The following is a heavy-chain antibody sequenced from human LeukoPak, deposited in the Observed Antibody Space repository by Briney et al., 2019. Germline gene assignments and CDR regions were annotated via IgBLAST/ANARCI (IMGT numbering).Heavy chain of an antibody. V-gene: IGHV4-28*01. CDR1: GYSISSGHW. Sequence: PSDTLSLTCTVSGYSISSGHWWGWIRQPPGKGLEWIGYIYPSGSTYYNPSLKSRVTMSVDTSKNQFSLKVSSVTAVDTAVYYCARKSRDGYLFDFWGQGTLVTVSS. CDR3: ARKSRDGYLFDF. J-gene: IGHJ4*02. D-gene: IGHD5-24*01. CDR2: IYPSGST.